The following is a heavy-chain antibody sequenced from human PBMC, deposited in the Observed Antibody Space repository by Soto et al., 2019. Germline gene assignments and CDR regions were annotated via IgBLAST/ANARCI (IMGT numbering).Heavy chain of an antibody. CDR1: GFTVSSNY. D-gene: IGHD3-9*01. J-gene: IGHJ6*02. Sequence: PAGTLXLSCAASGFTVSSNYMSWVRQAPGKGLEWVAVIYSGGSTYYADSVKGRFTISRHNSKNTLYLQMNSVRAEDTAVYYCARERYDRVYYYYGMDVWGQGTTVTVSS. V-gene: IGHV3-53*04. CDR3: ARERYDRVYYYYGMDV. CDR2: IYSGGST.